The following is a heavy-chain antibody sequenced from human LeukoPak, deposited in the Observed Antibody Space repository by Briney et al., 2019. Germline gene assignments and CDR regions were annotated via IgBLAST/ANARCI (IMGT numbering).Heavy chain of an antibody. CDR1: GFTLSDHY. CDR3: ARVNGVYWYFDL. D-gene: IGHD3-10*01. CDR2: SRNEANAYTT. Sequence: GGSLRLSCAASGFTLSDHYVDWVRQAPGKGLEWVGRSRNEANAYTTDYAASVKGRFTISRDDSKNSLYLQMNSLKTEDTAVYYCARVNGVYWYFDLWGRGTLVTVSS. V-gene: IGHV3-72*01. J-gene: IGHJ2*01.